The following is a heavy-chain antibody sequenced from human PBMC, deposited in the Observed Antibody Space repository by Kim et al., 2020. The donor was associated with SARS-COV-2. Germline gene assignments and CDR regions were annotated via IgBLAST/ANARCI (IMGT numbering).Heavy chain of an antibody. D-gene: IGHD6-19*01. Sequence: GESLKISCKSSGGSFSNYWIAWVRQMPGDGLELMGVIYPSDSDTRYSPSFQGQVTISVDKSITTAYLQWSSLRASDTAIYYCARARGASGAQHWFDPWGQGTLVTVSS. CDR3: ARARGASGAQHWFDP. J-gene: IGHJ5*02. V-gene: IGHV5-51*01. CDR1: GGSFSNYW. CDR2: IYPSDSDT.